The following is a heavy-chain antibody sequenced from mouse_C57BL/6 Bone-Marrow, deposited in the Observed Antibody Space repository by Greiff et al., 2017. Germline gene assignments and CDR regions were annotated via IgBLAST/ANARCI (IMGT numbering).Heavy chain of an antibody. Sequence: QVQLKQSGAELAKPGASVKLSCKASGYTFTSYWMHWVKQRPGQGLEWIGHINPSSGYTKYNQKFKDKATLTADKSSSTAYMQLSSLTYEDSAVYYCARRDYYGSSYSYYFDYWGQGTTLTVSS. CDR3: ARRDYYGSSYSYYFDY. D-gene: IGHD1-1*01. CDR1: GYTFTSYW. J-gene: IGHJ2*01. CDR2: INPSSGYT. V-gene: IGHV1-7*01.